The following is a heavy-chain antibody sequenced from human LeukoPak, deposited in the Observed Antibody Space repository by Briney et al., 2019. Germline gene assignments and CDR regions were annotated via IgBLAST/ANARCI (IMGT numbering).Heavy chain of an antibody. Sequence: PSETLSLTCTVSGGSISSYYWSWIRQPPGKGLEWIGYIYYSGTTNYNPSLKSRVTISVGTSKNQFSLKLSSVTAADTAVYYCARGVYIAAAQYGYWSQGTLVTVSS. V-gene: IGHV4-59*01. D-gene: IGHD6-13*01. CDR3: ARGVYIAAAQYGY. J-gene: IGHJ4*02. CDR2: IYYSGTT. CDR1: GGSISSYY.